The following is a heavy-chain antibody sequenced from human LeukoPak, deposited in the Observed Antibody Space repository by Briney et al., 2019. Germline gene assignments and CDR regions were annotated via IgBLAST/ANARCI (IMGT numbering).Heavy chain of an antibody. Sequence: SETLSLTCAVSGGSISSGGYSWSWIRQPPGKGLEWIGYIYHSGSTYYNPSLKSRVTISVDRSKNQFSLKLSSVTAADTAVYYCARAKLGAMDVWGQGPTVTVSS. D-gene: IGHD7-27*01. J-gene: IGHJ6*02. CDR1: GGSISSGGYS. CDR3: ARAKLGAMDV. V-gene: IGHV4-30-2*01. CDR2: IYHSGST.